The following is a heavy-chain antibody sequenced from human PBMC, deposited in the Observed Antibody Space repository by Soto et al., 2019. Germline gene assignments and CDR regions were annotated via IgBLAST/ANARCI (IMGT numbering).Heavy chain of an antibody. J-gene: IGHJ4*02. CDR2: IIPILGIA. Sequence: GASVKVSCKASGGTFSSYTISWVRQPPGQGLEWMGRIIPILGIANYAQKFQGRVTITADKSTSTAYMELSSLRSEDTAVYYCAREAQQFHLSYYWGQGTLVTVSS. D-gene: IGHD6-13*01. CDR3: AREAQQFHLSYY. CDR1: GGTFSSYT. V-gene: IGHV1-69*04.